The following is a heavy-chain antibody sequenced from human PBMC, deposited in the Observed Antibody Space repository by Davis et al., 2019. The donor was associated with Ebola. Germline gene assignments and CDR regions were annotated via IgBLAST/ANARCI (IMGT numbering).Heavy chain of an antibody. Sequence: GESLKISCQASGYTFTSYWIGWVRQMPGKGLECMGIIFPGDSDTRYSPSFQGQVTISADKSITTAYLQWSSLKASDTAMYYCARGTDGYNPGGYFDSWGQGTLVTVSS. CDR1: GYTFTSYW. CDR3: ARGTDGYNPGGYFDS. CDR2: IFPGDSDT. J-gene: IGHJ4*02. D-gene: IGHD5-24*01. V-gene: IGHV5-51*01.